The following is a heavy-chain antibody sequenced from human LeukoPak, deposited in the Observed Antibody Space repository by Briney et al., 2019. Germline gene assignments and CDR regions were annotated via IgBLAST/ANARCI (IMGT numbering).Heavy chain of an antibody. J-gene: IGHJ4*02. CDR3: ARGPGSYGLYYFDY. D-gene: IGHD5-18*01. V-gene: IGHV3-21*01. CDR2: ISSSSSYL. CDR1: GFTFSSYT. Sequence: GGSLRLSCAASGFTFSSYTMNWVRQAPGKGLEWVSSISSSSSYLYYSDSVKGRFTISRDNAKNSLYLQMNSLRAEDTAVYYCARGPGSYGLYYFDYWGQGTLVTVSS.